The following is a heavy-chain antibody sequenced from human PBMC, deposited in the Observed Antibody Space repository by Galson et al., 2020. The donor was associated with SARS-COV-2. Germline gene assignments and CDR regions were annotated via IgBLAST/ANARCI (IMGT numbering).Heavy chain of an antibody. CDR2: IWYDGSNK. CDR1: GFTFSNYG. Sequence: GGSLRLSCAASGFTFSNYGMHWVRQAPGKGLEWVAVIWYDGSNKYYADSVEGQFTISRDNSKNTLYLQMNTLRAEDTAVYYCAKADAAMVPDYWGQGTLVTVSS. V-gene: IGHV3-33*06. CDR3: AKADAAMVPDY. D-gene: IGHD5-18*01. J-gene: IGHJ4*02.